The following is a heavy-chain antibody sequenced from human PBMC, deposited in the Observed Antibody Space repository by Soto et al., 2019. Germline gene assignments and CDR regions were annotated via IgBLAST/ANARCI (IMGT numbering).Heavy chain of an antibody. D-gene: IGHD6-6*01. J-gene: IGHJ5*02. V-gene: IGHV1-69*06. CDR3: ARGSKSIAARRSNNWCDP. CDR2: IIPIFGTA. Sequence: SVKVSCKASGGTFSSYAISWVRQAPGQGLEWMGGIIPIFGTANYAQKFQGRVTITADKSTSTAYMELSSLRSEDTAVYYCARGSKSIAARRSNNWCDPWGQGTLVTAPQ. CDR1: GGTFSSYA.